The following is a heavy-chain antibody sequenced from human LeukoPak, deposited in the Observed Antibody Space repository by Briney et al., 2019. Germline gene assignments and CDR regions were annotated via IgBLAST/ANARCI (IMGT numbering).Heavy chain of an antibody. V-gene: IGHV3-7*01. CDR3: ARSVDTAMAYYYYYMDV. D-gene: IGHD5-18*01. J-gene: IGHJ6*03. CDR1: GFTFSSYW. CDR2: IKQDESEK. Sequence: PGGSLRLSCAASGFTFSSYWMSWVRQAPGKGLEWVANIKQDESEKYYVDSVKGRFTISRDNAKNSLYLQMNSLRAEDTAVYYCARSVDTAMAYYYYYMDVWGKGTTDTVSS.